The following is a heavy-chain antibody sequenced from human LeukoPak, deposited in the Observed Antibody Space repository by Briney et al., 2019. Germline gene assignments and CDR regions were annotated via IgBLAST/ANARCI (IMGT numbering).Heavy chain of an antibody. Sequence: GASLQISCKGSGSSFTNYWIGWVRQLPGKGLEWMGIIYPGDSDTTYSPSFQGQVTISADKSISTAYLQWSSLKASDTAMYYCARGIGYSYGHFDYWGQGTLVTVSS. V-gene: IGHV5-51*01. D-gene: IGHD5-18*01. CDR1: GSSFTNYW. J-gene: IGHJ4*02. CDR2: IYPGDSDT. CDR3: ARGIGYSYGHFDY.